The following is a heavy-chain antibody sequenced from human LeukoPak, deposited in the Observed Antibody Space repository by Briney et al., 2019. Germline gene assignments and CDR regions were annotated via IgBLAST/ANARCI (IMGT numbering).Heavy chain of an antibody. V-gene: IGHV3-7*01. Sequence: GGSLRLSCAASGLTFSNAWMTWVRQAPGKGLEWVANIKKDGSEKYYVDSVKGRFTISRDNAKNSLYLQMNSLRVEDTAVYYCVGGGDWGQGTLVTVSS. J-gene: IGHJ4*02. CDR2: IKKDGSEK. CDR1: GLTFSNAW. CDR3: VGGGD.